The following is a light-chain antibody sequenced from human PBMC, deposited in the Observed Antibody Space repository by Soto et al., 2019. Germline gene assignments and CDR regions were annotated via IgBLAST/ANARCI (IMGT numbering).Light chain of an antibody. CDR2: EVT. Sequence: QSVLTQPASVSGSPGQSITISCTGTNDDIGHYNYVSWYQQYPGRAPKLLIFEVTNRPSGVSTRFSGSKSGNTASLTISGLQAEDEADYYCTSYTASSTLVFGGGTKVTVL. CDR1: NDDIGHYNY. V-gene: IGLV2-14*03. J-gene: IGLJ3*02. CDR3: TSYTASSTLV.